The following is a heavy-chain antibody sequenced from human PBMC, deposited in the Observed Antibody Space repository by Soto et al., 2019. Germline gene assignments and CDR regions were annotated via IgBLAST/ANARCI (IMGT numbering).Heavy chain of an antibody. J-gene: IGHJ4*02. CDR3: ARHYGSAIDY. CDR2: IYHTGST. D-gene: IGHD1-26*01. Sequence: SETLSLTCSVSGDSISNSRFYWAWIRQPPGEGLEWIGSIYHTGSTNCNPSLKSRVTISVDTSKNQFSLKLSSVTAADTAVYYCARHYGSAIDYWGQGTLVTVSS. CDR1: GDSISNSRFY. V-gene: IGHV4-39*01.